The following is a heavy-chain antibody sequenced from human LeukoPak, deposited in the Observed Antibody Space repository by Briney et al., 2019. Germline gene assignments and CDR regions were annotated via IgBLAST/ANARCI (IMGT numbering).Heavy chain of an antibody. J-gene: IGHJ4*02. D-gene: IGHD3-10*01. Sequence: APVKVSCKASGYTFTSYAMHWVRQAPGQRLEWMGWINAGNGNTKYSQKFQGRVTITRDTSASTAYMELSSLRSEDTAVYYCARGSVTMVRGYVGYFDYWGQGTLVTVSS. CDR3: ARGSVTMVRGYVGYFDY. CDR1: GYTFTSYA. V-gene: IGHV1-3*01. CDR2: INAGNGNT.